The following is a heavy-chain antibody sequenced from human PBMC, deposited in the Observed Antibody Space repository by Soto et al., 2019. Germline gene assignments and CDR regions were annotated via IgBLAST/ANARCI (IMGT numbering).Heavy chain of an antibody. CDR2: IGGNNGRT. Sequence: EVQLVESGGGLVQPGGSLRLSCAASGFTFSTYSMNWVGQAPGKGLECLSYIGGNNGRTYYADSVRGRVTISRDDAKNSLYLHMNSLRAEDTAVYYCVRDADKVPAGQHMIHGDYWGQGTLVTVSS. D-gene: IGHD5-12*01. CDR1: GFTFSTYS. CDR3: VRDADKVPAGQHMIHGDY. J-gene: IGHJ4*02. V-gene: IGHV3-48*04.